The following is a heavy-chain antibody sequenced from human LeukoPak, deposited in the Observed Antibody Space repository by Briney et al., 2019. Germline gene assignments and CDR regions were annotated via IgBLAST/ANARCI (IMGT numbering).Heavy chain of an antibody. CDR3: ARASIFGSYYYYMDV. J-gene: IGHJ6*03. CDR1: GGSFSGYY. CDR2: INHSGST. Sequence: SETLSLTCAVYGGSFSGYYWSWIRQPPGKGLEWIGKINHSGSTNYNPSLKSRVTISVDTSKNQFSLKLSSVTAADTAVYYCARASIFGSYYYYMDVWGKGTTVTVSS. D-gene: IGHD3-3*02. V-gene: IGHV4-34*01.